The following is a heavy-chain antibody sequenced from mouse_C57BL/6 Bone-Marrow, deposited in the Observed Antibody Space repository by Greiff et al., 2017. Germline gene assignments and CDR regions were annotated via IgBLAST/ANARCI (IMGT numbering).Heavy chain of an antibody. D-gene: IGHD2-12*01. CDR2: INPNNGGT. Sequence: EVQLQQSGPELVKPGASVKIPCKASGYTFTDYNMDWVKQSHGKSLEWIGDINPNNGGTIYNQKFKGKATLTVDKSSSTAYMELRSLTSEDTAVYYCARLREDDSYYYAMDYWGQGTSVTVSS. V-gene: IGHV1-18*01. CDR3: ARLREDDSYYYAMDY. CDR1: GYTFTDYN. J-gene: IGHJ4*01.